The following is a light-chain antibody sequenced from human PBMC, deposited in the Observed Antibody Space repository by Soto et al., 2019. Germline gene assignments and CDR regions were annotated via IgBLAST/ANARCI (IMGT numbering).Light chain of an antibody. Sequence: EIVMTQSPATLSVSPGERATLSCRASQSVSSTLAWYQQKPGQAPRLLIYAASTRATGIPARFSGSGSGTEFTLTISSLESEALAVYYCQQHNNWPYTFGQGTKLEIK. J-gene: IGKJ2*01. CDR2: AAS. V-gene: IGKV3-15*01. CDR3: QQHNNWPYT. CDR1: QSVSST.